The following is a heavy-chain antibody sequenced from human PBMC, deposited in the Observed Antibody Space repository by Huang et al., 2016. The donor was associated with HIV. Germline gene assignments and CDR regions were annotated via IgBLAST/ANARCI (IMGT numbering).Heavy chain of an antibody. J-gene: IGHJ4*02. V-gene: IGHV5-51*01. D-gene: IGHD3-16*01. CDR1: GYTFATSW. CDR2: IDPRDSET. Sequence: EVQLVQSGAEVKVSGESLKISCKGSGYTFATSWIGWVRQVPGKGLEWMGIIDPRDSETRYSPSFQGQVTISADKSTGTAYLQWRSLTASDTAIYYCTKYVYLGGPDYWGQGTLVTVSS. CDR3: TKYVYLGGPDY.